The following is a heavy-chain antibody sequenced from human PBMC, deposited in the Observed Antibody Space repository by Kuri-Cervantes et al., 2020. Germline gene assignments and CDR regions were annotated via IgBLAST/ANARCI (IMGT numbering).Heavy chain of an antibody. Sequence: ASVKVSCKASGYNFISYYMHWVRQAPGQGLEWLGIINPTGGSTDYAQKFQGRVTLTRDTSTSTVYMELSSLRSEDTAVYYCARGYEDAAIDYWGQGTLVTVSS. V-gene: IGHV1-46*01. D-gene: IGHD5-12*01. CDR3: ARGYEDAAIDY. CDR1: GYNFISYY. CDR2: INPTGGST. J-gene: IGHJ4*02.